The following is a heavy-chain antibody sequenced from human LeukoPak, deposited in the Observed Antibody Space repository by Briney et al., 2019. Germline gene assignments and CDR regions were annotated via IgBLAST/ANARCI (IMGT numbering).Heavy chain of an antibody. CDR3: AREPSSGWSQRRRYFGSS. CDR1: GGSFSGYY. CDR2: INHSGST. J-gene: IGHJ5*02. Sequence: KPSETLSLTCAVYGGSFSGYYWSWIRQPPGKGLEWIGEINHSGSTNYNPSLKSRVTISVDKSKNQFSLKLSSVTAADTAVYYCAREPSSGWSQRRRYFGSSWSQGTLVTVSS. V-gene: IGHV4-34*01. D-gene: IGHD6-19*01.